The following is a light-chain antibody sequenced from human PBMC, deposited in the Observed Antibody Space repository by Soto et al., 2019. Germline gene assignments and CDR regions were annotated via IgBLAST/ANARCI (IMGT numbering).Light chain of an antibody. CDR1: QSLIHSDGDTY. V-gene: IGKV2-30*02. CDR2: KVS. CDR3: MHGTHWPWT. Sequence: DVVITQSPLSLPVTLGQPASISCRSSQSLIHSDGDTYLNWFQQRPGQSPRRLIYKVSDRDSGVPDRFTGSGSGTDFTLKISRVEAEDVGVYYCMHGTHWPWTFGQGTEVEIK. J-gene: IGKJ1*01.